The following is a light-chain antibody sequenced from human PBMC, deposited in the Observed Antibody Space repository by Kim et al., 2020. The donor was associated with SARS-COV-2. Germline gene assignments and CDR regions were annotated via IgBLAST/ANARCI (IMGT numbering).Light chain of an antibody. CDR3: QQYNGH. CDR2: DVS. V-gene: IGKV1-5*01. CDR1: QSINIW. J-gene: IGKJ2*01. Sequence: STLAASVGARVTITCRASQSINIWLAWYQQKPGKAPKLLIYDVSNLESGVPSRFSGSGSGTEFSLTISSLKPDDFATYYCQQYNGHFGQGTKLEI.